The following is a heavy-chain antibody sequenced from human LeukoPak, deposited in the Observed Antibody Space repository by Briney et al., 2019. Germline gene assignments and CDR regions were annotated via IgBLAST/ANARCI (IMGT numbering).Heavy chain of an antibody. CDR2: ISGSGGST. CDR3: ATPRRVRFLEWLLIPI. CDR1: GFTFSSYA. J-gene: IGHJ4*02. D-gene: IGHD3-3*01. V-gene: IGHV3-23*01. Sequence: GGSLRLSCAASGFTFSSYAMSWVRQAPGKGLEWVSAISGSGGSTYYADSVKGRFTISRDNSKNTLYLQMNSLRAEDTAVYYCATPRRVRFLEWLLIPIWGQGTLVTVSS.